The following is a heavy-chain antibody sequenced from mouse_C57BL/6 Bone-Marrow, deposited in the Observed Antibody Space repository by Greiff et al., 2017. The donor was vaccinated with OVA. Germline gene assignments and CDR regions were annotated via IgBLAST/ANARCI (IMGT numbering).Heavy chain of an antibody. CDR2: IDPSDSYT. CDR1: GYTFTSYW. D-gene: IGHD4-1*01. Sequence: QVQLQQPGAELVKPGASVKLSCKASGYTFTSYWMQWVKQRPGQGLEWIGEIDPSDSYTNYNQKFKGKATLTVDTSSSTAYMQLSSLTSEDSAVYYCARSWTGTEAMDYWGQGTSVTVSS. J-gene: IGHJ4*01. CDR3: ARSWTGTEAMDY. V-gene: IGHV1-50*01.